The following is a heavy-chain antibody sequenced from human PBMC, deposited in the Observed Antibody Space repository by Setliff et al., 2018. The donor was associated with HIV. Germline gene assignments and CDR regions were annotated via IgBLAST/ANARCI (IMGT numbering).Heavy chain of an antibody. CDR3: ARGKGGIDGPVEFDN. CDR1: GGSFSGYS. V-gene: IGHV4-34*01. D-gene: IGHD1-1*01. CDR2: ISQSGTT. J-gene: IGHJ4*02. Sequence: SETLPLTCVVSGGSFSGYSWSWIRQSPGKGLEWIGVISQSGTTHYNPSLKRRVTISEDTSKSQLSMKLTSVAAADTAIYYCARGKGGIDGPVEFDNWGQGTPVTVSS.